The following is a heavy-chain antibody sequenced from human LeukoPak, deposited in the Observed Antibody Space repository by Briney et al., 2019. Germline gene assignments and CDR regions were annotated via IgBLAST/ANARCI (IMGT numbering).Heavy chain of an antibody. CDR2: IYYPGNT. Sequence: PSETLSLTCTVSGGSISSSSYYWGWIRQPPGKGLEWIGSIYYPGNTYYNPSLKGRVTISVDTSKNQFSLKLSFVTAADTAVYFCRAYSPGFFLDSWGQGTLVTASS. V-gene: IGHV4-39*01. J-gene: IGHJ4*02. CDR3: RAYSPGFFLDS. CDR1: GGSISSSSYY. D-gene: IGHD5-18*01.